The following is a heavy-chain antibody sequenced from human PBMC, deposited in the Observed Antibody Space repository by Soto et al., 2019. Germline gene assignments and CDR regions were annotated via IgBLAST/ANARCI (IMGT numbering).Heavy chain of an antibody. CDR3: ASEYCGGDCYSAARYGMDV. V-gene: IGHV1-3*01. J-gene: IGHJ6*02. D-gene: IGHD2-21*02. Sequence: ASVKVSCKASGYTFTSYAMHWVRQAPGQRIEWMGWINAGNGNTKYSQKFQGRVTITRDTSASTAYMELSSLRFEDTAVYYCASEYCGGDCYSAARYGMDVWGQGTTVTVSS. CDR2: INAGNGNT. CDR1: GYTFTSYA.